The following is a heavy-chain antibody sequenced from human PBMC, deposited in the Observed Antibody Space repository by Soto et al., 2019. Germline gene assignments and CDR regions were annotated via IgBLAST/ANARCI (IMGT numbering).Heavy chain of an antibody. CDR2: MNPNSGNT. Sequence: ASVKVSCKASGYTFTSYDIDWVRQATGQGLEWMGWMNPNSGNTGYAQKFQGRVTMTRNTSISTAYMELSSLRSEDTAVYYCARGGVFFFAAPTNPFDYWGQGTLVTVSS. D-gene: IGHD3-10*01. J-gene: IGHJ4*02. CDR1: GYTFTSYD. V-gene: IGHV1-8*01. CDR3: ARGGVFFFAAPTNPFDY.